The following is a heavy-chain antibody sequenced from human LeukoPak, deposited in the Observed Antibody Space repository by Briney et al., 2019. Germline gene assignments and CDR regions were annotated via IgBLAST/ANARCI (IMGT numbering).Heavy chain of an antibody. J-gene: IGHJ6*03. Sequence: PGGSLRLSCAASGFTFSNYGKHWVRQAPGKGLEWVALIWYDGSKKYYADSVKGRFTIPGDDSKNTLYLQMNTLRAEDTAVYYCAKDRGGDCSGGRCYYNYYYMDVWGKGTTVTVSS. D-gene: IGHD2-15*01. V-gene: IGHV3-30*02. CDR2: IWYDGSKK. CDR3: AKDRGGDCSGGRCYYNYYYMDV. CDR1: GFTFSNYG.